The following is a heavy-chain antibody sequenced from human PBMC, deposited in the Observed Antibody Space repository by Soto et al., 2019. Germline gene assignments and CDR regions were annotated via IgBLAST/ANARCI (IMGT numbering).Heavy chain of an antibody. CDR3: ARDSYIAARAYGMDV. D-gene: IGHD6-6*01. CDR2: ISYSGST. V-gene: IGHV4-59*01. J-gene: IGHJ6*02. Sequence: SETLSLACTVCGGCITSYYWSWIRQPPGKGLEWIGYISYSGSTNYNPPLKSRVTISVDTSKNQFSLKLSSVTAADTAVYYCARDSYIAARAYGMDVWGQGTTVTVYS. CDR1: GGCITSYY.